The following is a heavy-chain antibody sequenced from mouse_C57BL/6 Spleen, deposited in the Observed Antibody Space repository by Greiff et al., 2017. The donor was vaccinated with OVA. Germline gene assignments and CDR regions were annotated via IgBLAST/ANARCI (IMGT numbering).Heavy chain of an antibody. CDR2: INPYNGGT. Sequence: EVQLQQSGPVLVKPGASVKMSCKASEYTFTDYYMNWVKQSHGKSLEWIGVINPYNGGTSYNQKFKGKATLTVDKSSSTAYMELNSLTSEDSAVYYCARDYDYDDYAMDYWGQGTSVTVSS. CDR3: ARDYDYDDYAMDY. V-gene: IGHV1-19*01. CDR1: EYTFTDYY. D-gene: IGHD2-4*01. J-gene: IGHJ4*01.